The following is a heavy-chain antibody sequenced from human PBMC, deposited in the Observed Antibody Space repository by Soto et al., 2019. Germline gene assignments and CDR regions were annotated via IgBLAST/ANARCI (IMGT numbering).Heavy chain of an antibody. V-gene: IGHV3-66*01. CDR3: ARVPSSSYHYFDY. CDR2: IYSAGSA. Sequence: EVQLVESGGGLVQPGGSLRLSCAASGFTVSSYYMSWVRQAPGKGLEWVSVIYSAGSADFADSVKGRFTISRDNSKNTLYLQMSSLRAEDTAVYYCARVPSSSYHYFDYWGHGTLVTVSS. D-gene: IGHD6-13*01. CDR1: GFTVSSYY. J-gene: IGHJ4*01.